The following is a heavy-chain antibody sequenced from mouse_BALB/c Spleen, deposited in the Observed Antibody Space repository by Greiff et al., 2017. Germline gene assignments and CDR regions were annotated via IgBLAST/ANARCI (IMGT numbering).Heavy chain of an antibody. V-gene: IGHV5-4*02. CDR3: ARDGTTATLWYFDV. J-gene: IGHJ1*01. Sequence: EVQGVESGGGLVKPGGSLKLSCAASGFTFSDYYMYWVRQTPEKRLEWVATISDGGSYTYYPDSVKGRFTISRDNAKNNLYLQMSSLKSEDTAMYYCARDGTTATLWYFDVWGAGTTVTVSS. CDR1: GFTFSDYY. CDR2: ISDGGSYT. D-gene: IGHD1-2*01.